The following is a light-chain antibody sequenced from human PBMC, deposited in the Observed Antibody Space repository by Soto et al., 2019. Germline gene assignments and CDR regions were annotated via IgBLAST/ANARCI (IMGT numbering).Light chain of an antibody. CDR3: HQCKSWPRT. Sequence: EIVLTQSPPTLSSTPGERATLSCRASQTVSNKLAWYQHKPGQAPRLLIYDTSNRATGIPARFSGSGSGTDFTLTISSLEPEDFAVYYCHQCKSWPRTFGQGTKVDIK. V-gene: IGKV3-11*01. J-gene: IGKJ1*01. CDR1: QTVSNK. CDR2: DTS.